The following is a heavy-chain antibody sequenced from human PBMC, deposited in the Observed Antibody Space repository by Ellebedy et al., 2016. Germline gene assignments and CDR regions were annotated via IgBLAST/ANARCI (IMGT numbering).Heavy chain of an antibody. CDR1: GGTFSSYA. V-gene: IGHV1-69*04. CDR2: IIPILGIA. J-gene: IGHJ4*02. CDR3: AREGRGYPFDY. Sequence: ASVKVSCKASGGTFSSYAISWVRQAPGQGLEWMGRIIPILGIANYAQKFQGRVTITADKSTSTAYMELSSLRSEDTAVYYCAREGRGYPFDYWGQGTLVTVSS. D-gene: IGHD3-10*01.